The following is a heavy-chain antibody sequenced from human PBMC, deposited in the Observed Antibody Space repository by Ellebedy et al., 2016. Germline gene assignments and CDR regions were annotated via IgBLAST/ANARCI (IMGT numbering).Heavy chain of an antibody. CDR3: ARDYYGSGSFSTGIEY. V-gene: IGHV3-30*04. D-gene: IGHD3-10*01. CDR1: GFTFSNYV. J-gene: IGHJ4*02. CDR2: ISYDGRSE. Sequence: GESLKISXVASGFTFSNYVLHWVRQAPGKGLDWVSMISYDGRSEHYADSVKGQFTISRDNSKNTLYLQMNSLRAEDTAVYYCARDYYGSGSFSTGIEYWGQGTLVTVSS.